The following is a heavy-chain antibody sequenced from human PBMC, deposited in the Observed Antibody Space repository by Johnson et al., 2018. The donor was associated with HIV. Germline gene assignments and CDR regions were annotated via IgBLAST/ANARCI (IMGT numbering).Heavy chain of an antibody. J-gene: IGHJ3*02. CDR1: GFTFSSYA. V-gene: IGHV3-30-3*01. CDR2: ISYDGSNK. D-gene: IGHD3-10*01. Sequence: QVQLVESGGGVVQPGRSLRLSCAASGFTFSSYAMHWVRQAPGKGLEWVAVISYDGSNKYYADSVKGRFTISRDNAKNSLYLQMNSLRVEDTAVYDCARDYRGPGGAFDIWGQGTMVTVSS. CDR3: ARDYRGPGGAFDI.